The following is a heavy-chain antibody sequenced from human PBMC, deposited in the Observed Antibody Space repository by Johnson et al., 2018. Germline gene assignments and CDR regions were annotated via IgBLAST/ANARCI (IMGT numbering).Heavy chain of an antibody. Sequence: VQLLESGGGLVQPGGSLRLSCAASGFTFSSYAMTWVRQAPGKGLEWVSVISGSGGSTYYADSVKGRFTLSRDNSKNTLYLQMNSPRADDTAVYYCAKMGGDYVSYYYYYMDVWGRGTTVTVSS. CDR3: AKMGGDYVSYYYYYMDV. V-gene: IGHV3-23*01. CDR1: GFTFSSYA. CDR2: ISGSGGST. D-gene: IGHD4-17*01. J-gene: IGHJ6*03.